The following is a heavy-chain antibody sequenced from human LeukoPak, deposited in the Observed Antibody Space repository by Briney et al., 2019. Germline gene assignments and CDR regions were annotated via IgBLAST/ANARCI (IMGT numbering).Heavy chain of an antibody. CDR2: INQGGSDK. V-gene: IGHV3-7*01. Sequence: GGSLSLSCAASGFTFSGHWMSWVRQAPGKGLEWVANINQGGSDKYYVDSVKGRFTISRDNANNLLYLQMNSLRGEDTAVYYCTRDRSRAEADWGQGTLVTVSS. J-gene: IGHJ4*02. CDR3: TRDRSRAEAD. D-gene: IGHD1-14*01. CDR1: GFTFSGHW.